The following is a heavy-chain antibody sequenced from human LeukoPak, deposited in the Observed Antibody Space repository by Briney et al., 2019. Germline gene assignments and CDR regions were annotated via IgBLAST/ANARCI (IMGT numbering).Heavy chain of an antibody. Sequence: GGSLRLSCAASGFTFSSYSMNWVRQAPGKGLEWVSYISSSGSTIYYADSVKGRFTISRDNAKNSLYLQMNSLRAEDTAVYYCARRGRFGELQHAVDYWGQGTLVTVSS. V-gene: IGHV3-48*04. D-gene: IGHD3-10*01. CDR2: ISSSGSTI. J-gene: IGHJ4*02. CDR1: GFTFSSYS. CDR3: ARRGRFGELQHAVDY.